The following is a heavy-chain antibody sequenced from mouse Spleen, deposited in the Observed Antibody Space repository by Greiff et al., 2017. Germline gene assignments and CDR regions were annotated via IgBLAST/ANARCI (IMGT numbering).Heavy chain of an antibody. V-gene: IGHV2-2*01. CDR3: ARMRAYGNYQYYYAMDY. CDR1: GFSLTSYG. D-gene: IGHD2-1*01. Sequence: QVQLQQSGPGLVQPSQSLSITCTVSGFSLTSYGVHWVRQSPGKGLEWLGVIWSGGSTDYNAAFISRLSISKDNSKSQVFFKMNSLQADDTAIYYCARMRAYGNYQYYYAMDYWGQGTSVTVSS. J-gene: IGHJ4*01. CDR2: IWSGGST.